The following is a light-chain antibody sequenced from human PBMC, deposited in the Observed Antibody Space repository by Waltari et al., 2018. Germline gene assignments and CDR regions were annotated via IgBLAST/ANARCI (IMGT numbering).Light chain of an antibody. J-gene: IGLJ1*01. CDR3: QSYDTSLSAWDV. Sequence: QSVPTQPPSASGAPGQTVTSSGIGTTSQPRAGYELTWYHRLPGTAPKPLIYGDVNRPSGVPDRFSGSQSGTSASLAITGLQAEDEADYYCQSYDTSLSAWDVFGTGTKVTVL. CDR1: TSQPRAGYE. V-gene: IGLV1-40*01. CDR2: GDV.